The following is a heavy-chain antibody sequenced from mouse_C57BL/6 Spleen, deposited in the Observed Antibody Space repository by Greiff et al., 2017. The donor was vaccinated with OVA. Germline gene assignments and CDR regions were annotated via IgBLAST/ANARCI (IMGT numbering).Heavy chain of an antibody. Sequence: EVQGVESGGGLVKPGGSLKLSCAASGFTFSDYGMHWVRQAPEKGLEWVAYISSGSSTIYYADTVMGRFTISRDNAKNTLFLQMTSLRSEDTAMYYCAGGDYAWFAYWGEGTLVTVSA. D-gene: IGHD2-4*01. CDR3: AGGDYAWFAY. J-gene: IGHJ3*01. CDR2: ISSGSSTI. CDR1: GFTFSDYG. V-gene: IGHV5-17*01.